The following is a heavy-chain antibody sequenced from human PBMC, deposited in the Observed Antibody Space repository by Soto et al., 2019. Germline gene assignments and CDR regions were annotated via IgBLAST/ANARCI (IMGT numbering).Heavy chain of an antibody. D-gene: IGHD3-22*01. J-gene: IGHJ5*02. CDR3: ATDESYDSSGP. V-gene: IGHV1-18*01. Sequence: SPVKVYRKASGYTFTSYCISWVRQATGKGLEWMGWIGAYDGNTNYAQKLQGRVTMTEDTSTDTAYMELSSLRSEDTAVYYCATDESYDSSGPWGQGTLVTVSS. CDR1: GYTFTSYC. CDR2: IGAYDGNT.